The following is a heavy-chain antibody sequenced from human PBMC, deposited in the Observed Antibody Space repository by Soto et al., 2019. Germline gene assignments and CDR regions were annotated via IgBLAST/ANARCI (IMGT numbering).Heavy chain of an antibody. D-gene: IGHD1-26*01. J-gene: IGHJ6*02. V-gene: IGHV1-69*13. Sequence: ASVKVSCKASGGTFSSYAISWVRQAPGQGLEWMGGIIPIFGTANYAQKFQGRVTITADESTSTAYMELSSLRSEDTAVYYCKRGLLGGSPTYYYYGMDVWGQGTTVTVSS. CDR2: IIPIFGTA. CDR1: GGTFSSYA. CDR3: KRGLLGGSPTYYYYGMDV.